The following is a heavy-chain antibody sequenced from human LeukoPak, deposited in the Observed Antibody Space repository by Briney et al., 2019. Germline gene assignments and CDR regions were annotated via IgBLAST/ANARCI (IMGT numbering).Heavy chain of an antibody. D-gene: IGHD3-10*01. V-gene: IGHV3-30-3*01. CDR3: ARGNYYGSGSYVDY. Sequence: PGRSLRLSCAASGFTFSSYAMHWVRQAPGKGLEWVAVISYDGSNKYYADSVKGRFTISRDNSKNTLYLQMNSLRAEDTAVYYCARGNYYGSGSYVDYWGQGILVTVSS. CDR1: GFTFSSYA. CDR2: ISYDGSNK. J-gene: IGHJ4*02.